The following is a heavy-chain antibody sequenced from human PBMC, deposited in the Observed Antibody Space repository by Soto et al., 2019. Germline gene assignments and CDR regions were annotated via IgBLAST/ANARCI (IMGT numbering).Heavy chain of an antibody. CDR1: GYSFTSYW. V-gene: IGHV5-51*01. J-gene: IGHJ6*02. Sequence: GESLKISCKGSGYSFTSYWIGWVRQMPGKGLEWMGIIYPGDSDTRYSPSFQGQATISADKSISTAYLQWSSLKASDTAMYYCARTVVTPIDYYYYGMDVWGQGTTVTVSS. CDR2: IYPGDSDT. CDR3: ARTVVTPIDYYYYGMDV. D-gene: IGHD2-21*02.